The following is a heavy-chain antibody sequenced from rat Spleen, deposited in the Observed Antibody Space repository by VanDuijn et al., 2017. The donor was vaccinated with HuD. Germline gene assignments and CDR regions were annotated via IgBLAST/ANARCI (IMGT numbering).Heavy chain of an antibody. CDR3: TTEGYYGPLDY. Sequence: EVQLVESDGGLVQPGRSLKLSCAASGFTFNNYWMTWIRQAPGKGLEWVATITHNDGSTYYPDSVKGRFTISRDNAKSTLYLQMDSLRSEDTATYYCTTEGYYGPLDYWGQGVMVTVSS. CDR2: ITHNDGST. CDR1: GFTFNNYW. J-gene: IGHJ2*01. V-gene: IGHV5-31*01. D-gene: IGHD1-7*01.